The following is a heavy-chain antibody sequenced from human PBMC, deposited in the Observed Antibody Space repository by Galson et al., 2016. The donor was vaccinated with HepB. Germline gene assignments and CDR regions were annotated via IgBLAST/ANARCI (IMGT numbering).Heavy chain of an antibody. Sequence: SETLSLTCTVSGASISSYSWSWIRQPAGKGLEWIGHMYISGSTNYNPSLKSRVTMSVDTSKNQFSLKLSSVTAADTAVYYCARYTRALDYWGQGTLVTVSS. V-gene: IGHV4-4*07. CDR1: GASISSYS. D-gene: IGHD1-1*01. CDR3: ARYTRALDY. CDR2: MYISGST. J-gene: IGHJ4*02.